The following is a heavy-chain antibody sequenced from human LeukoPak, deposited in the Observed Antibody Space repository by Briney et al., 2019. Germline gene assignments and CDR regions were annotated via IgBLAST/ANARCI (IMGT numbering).Heavy chain of an antibody. D-gene: IGHD2/OR15-2a*01. Sequence: SETLSLTCTVSGGSISSSSYFWGWIRQPPGKGLEWIGSVSYSGSTYYSPSLKSRVTISVDTSKNQCSLKLSSVTAADTAVYYCARQSTFYQPLKYWGQGTLVTVSS. CDR2: VSYSGST. CDR1: GGSISSSSYF. V-gene: IGHV4-39*01. J-gene: IGHJ4*02. CDR3: ARQSTFYQPLKY.